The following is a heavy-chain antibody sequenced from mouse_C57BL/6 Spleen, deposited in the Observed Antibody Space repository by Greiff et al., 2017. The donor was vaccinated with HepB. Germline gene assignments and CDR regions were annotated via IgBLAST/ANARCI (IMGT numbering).Heavy chain of an antibody. Sequence: EVQLMESGGDLVKPGGSLKLSCAASGFTFSSYGMSWVRQTPDKRLEWVATISSGGSYTYYPDSVKGRFTISRDNAKNTLYLQMSSLKSEDTAMYYCARDGSGTGFAYWGQGTLVTVSA. CDR1: GFTFSSYG. D-gene: IGHD3-2*02. CDR3: ARDGSGTGFAY. V-gene: IGHV5-6*01. J-gene: IGHJ3*01. CDR2: ISSGGSYT.